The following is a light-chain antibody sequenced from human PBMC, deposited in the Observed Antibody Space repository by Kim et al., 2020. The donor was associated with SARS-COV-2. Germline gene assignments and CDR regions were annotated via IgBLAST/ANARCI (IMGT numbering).Light chain of an antibody. Sequence: WVAPGQTARISCGVHLTDRSVHLCPQKPGQPPVLLIYKENNRPSGISGRFSGSESGNTATLTINGAQAGDEADYFCQVWDTRTVLFGGGTQLTVL. CDR2: KEN. CDR1: LTDRS. J-gene: IGLJ2*01. CDR3: QVWDTRTVL. V-gene: IGLV3-9*02.